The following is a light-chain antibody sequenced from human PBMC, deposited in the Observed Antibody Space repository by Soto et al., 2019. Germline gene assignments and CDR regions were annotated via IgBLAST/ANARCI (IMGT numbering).Light chain of an antibody. V-gene: IGKV3-20*01. CDR3: QQYGSPPWT. J-gene: IGKJ1*01. CDR1: QSVSNNY. CDR2: AAS. Sequence: VVLVQSTEPLSLSSGERATLSCRASQSVSNNYLAWYQQKPGQAPRLLIYAASSRATGSPDRFSGGGSGTDFTLTITSLEPEDYAVYYCQQYGSPPWTSGQGTKVDIK.